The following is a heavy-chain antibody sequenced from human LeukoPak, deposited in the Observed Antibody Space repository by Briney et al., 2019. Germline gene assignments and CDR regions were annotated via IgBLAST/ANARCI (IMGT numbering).Heavy chain of an antibody. CDR2: INPNSGGT. J-gene: IGHJ3*02. CDR1: GYTFTGNY. D-gene: IGHD1/OR15-1a*01. CDR3: ARVIREHDAFDI. V-gene: IGHV1-2*02. Sequence: ASVKVSCKASGYTFTGNYMHWVRQAPGQGLEWKGWINPNSGGTNYAQKFQGRVTMTRDTSISTAYMELSRLRSDDTAVYYCARVIREHDAFDIWGQGTMVTVSS.